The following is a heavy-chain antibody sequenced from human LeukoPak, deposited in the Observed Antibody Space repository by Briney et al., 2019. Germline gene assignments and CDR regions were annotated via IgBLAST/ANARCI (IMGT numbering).Heavy chain of an antibody. CDR2: FDPEDGET. J-gene: IGHJ4*02. Sequence: ASVNVSCKVSGYTLTELSMHWVRQAPGKGLEWMGGFDPEDGETIYAQEFQGRVTMTEDTSTDTAYMELSSLRSEDTAVYYCATRRSSSWYLRYWGQGTLVTVSS. D-gene: IGHD6-13*01. CDR1: GYTLTELS. CDR3: ATRRSSSWYLRY. V-gene: IGHV1-24*01.